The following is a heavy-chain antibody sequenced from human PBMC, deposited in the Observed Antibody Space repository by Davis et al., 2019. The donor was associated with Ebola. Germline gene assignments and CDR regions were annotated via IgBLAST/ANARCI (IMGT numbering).Heavy chain of an antibody. V-gene: IGHV3-30*03. CDR1: GFTFSSYG. Sequence: GGSLRLSCAASGFTFSSYGMHWVRQAPGKGLEWVAVISYDGSNKYYADSVKGRFTISRDNSKNTLYLQMNSLRAEDTAVYYCARGSGYSSGWTGYWGQGTLVTVSS. J-gene: IGHJ4*02. CDR3: ARGSGYSSGWTGY. CDR2: ISYDGSNK. D-gene: IGHD6-19*01.